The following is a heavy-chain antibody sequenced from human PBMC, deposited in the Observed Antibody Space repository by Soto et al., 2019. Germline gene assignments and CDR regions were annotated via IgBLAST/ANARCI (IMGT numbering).Heavy chain of an antibody. V-gene: IGHV1-18*01. D-gene: IGHD3-10*01. CDR2: ISAYNGNT. Sequence: ASVRVSCKASGYTFTSYGISWVRQAPGQGLEWMGWISAYNGNTNYAQKLQGRVTMTTDTSTSTAYMELRSLRSDDTAVYYCASASTRTYYVSVSFLNRPQPPTLYIWAQGT. CDR3: ASASTRTYYVSVSFLNRPQPPTLYI. J-gene: IGHJ3*02. CDR1: GYTFTSYG.